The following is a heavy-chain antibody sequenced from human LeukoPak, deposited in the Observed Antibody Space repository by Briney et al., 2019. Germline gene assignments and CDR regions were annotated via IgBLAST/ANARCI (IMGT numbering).Heavy chain of an antibody. V-gene: IGHV3-74*01. CDR1: GFTFSSYW. J-gene: IGHJ5*02. D-gene: IGHD6-13*01. CDR2: INSDETIT. CDR3: VREDSSAGRFS. Sequence: PWGSLRLSSVASGFTFSSYWMHWVRQGPGKGLVWVSRINSDETITTYADSVKGRFTISRDNAKNTLYLQMNSLRAEDTAIYYCVREDSSAGRFSWGQGTLVTVSS.